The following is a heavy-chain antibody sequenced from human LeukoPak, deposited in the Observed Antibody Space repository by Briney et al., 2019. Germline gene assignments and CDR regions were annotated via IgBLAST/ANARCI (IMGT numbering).Heavy chain of an antibody. CDR2: IYNGGST. CDR3: ARDRSYDILTGYYLYYYYYGMDV. Sequence: GGSLRLSCAASGFTVSSNYMSWVRQAPGKGLEWVSVIYNGGSTYYADSVKGRFTISRDNSKNTLYLQMNSLRAEDTAVYYCARDRSYDILTGYYLYYYYYGMDVWGQGTTVTVSS. D-gene: IGHD3-9*01. CDR1: GFTVSSNY. J-gene: IGHJ6*02. V-gene: IGHV3-53*05.